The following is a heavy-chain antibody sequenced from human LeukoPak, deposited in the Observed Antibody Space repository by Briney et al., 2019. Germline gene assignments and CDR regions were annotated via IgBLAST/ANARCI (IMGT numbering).Heavy chain of an antibody. V-gene: IGHV3-30*02. J-gene: IGHJ4*02. CDR3: AKDRDDYGDDC. CDR2: IRRDGRSK. Sequence: GGSPRLSCAASGFTFTDFGMHWVRQAPGKGLDWVSHIRRDGRSKFYAESVKGRFTISRDNSKNTLYLQMNSLRAEDTAVYYCAKDRDDYGDDCWGQGILVTVST. CDR1: GFTFTDFG. D-gene: IGHD4-17*01.